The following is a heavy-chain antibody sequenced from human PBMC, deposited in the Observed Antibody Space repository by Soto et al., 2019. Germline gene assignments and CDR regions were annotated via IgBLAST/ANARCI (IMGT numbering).Heavy chain of an antibody. V-gene: IGHV1-69*12. J-gene: IGHJ4*02. D-gene: IGHD3-9*01. CDR3: AGAILTGSYHLSFDY. CDR2: IIPIFGTA. Sequence: QVQLVQSGAEVKKPGSSVKVSCKASGGTFSSYAISWVRQAPGQGLEWMGGIIPIFGTANYAQKFQGRVTITAAESTSTADMELSSLRSEDTAVYYCAGAILTGSYHLSFDYWGQGTLVTVSS. CDR1: GGTFSSYA.